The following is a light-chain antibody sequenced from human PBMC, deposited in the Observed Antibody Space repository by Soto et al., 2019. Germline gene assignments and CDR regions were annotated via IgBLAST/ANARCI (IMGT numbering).Light chain of an antibody. CDR2: EVS. CDR1: SSDVGGYNY. Sequence: QSVLTQPASVSGSPGQSITISCTGTSSDVGGYNYVSWYQQHPGKAPKLMIYEVSNRPSGVSNRFSGSKSGNTASLTISGLQAEDEADYYCQAYDYSLTAVVFGGGTKLTVL. V-gene: IGLV2-14*01. J-gene: IGLJ3*02. CDR3: QAYDYSLTAVV.